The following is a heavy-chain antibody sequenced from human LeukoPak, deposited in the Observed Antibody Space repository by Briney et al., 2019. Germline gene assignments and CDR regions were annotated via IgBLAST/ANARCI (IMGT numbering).Heavy chain of an antibody. CDR3: AHIAGYSSGWYDPFDY. J-gene: IGHJ4*02. D-gene: IGHD6-19*01. Sequence: SGPTLVNPTQTLTLACTFSGFSLSTSGVGVGWIRQPPGKALEWLALIYWDDDKRYSPSLKSRLTITKDTSKNQVVLTMTNMDPVDTATYYCAHIAGYSSGWYDPFDYWGQGTLVTVSS. V-gene: IGHV2-5*02. CDR1: GFSLSTSGVG. CDR2: IYWDDDK.